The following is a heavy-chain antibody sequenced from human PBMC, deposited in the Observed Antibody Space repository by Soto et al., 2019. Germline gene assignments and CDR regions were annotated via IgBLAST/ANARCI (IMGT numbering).Heavy chain of an antibody. CDR1: GYSISSGYY. D-gene: IGHD3-3*01. CDR3: ARDRDDFWSGYTHLGMDV. CDR2: IYHSGST. Sequence: SETLSLTCAVSGYSISSGYYWGWIRQPPGKGLEWIGSIYHSGSTYYNPSLKSRVTISVDTSKNQFSLKLSSVTAADTAVYYCARDRDDFWSGYTHLGMDVWGQGTTVTVPS. J-gene: IGHJ6*02. V-gene: IGHV4-38-2*02.